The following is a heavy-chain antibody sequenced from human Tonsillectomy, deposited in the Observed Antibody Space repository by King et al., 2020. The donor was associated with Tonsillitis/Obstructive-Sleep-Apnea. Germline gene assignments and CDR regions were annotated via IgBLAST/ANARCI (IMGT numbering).Heavy chain of an antibody. CDR3: AREEGYCSGGSCYPDAFDI. V-gene: IGHV4-59*01. Sequence: VQLQESGPGLVKPSETLSLTCTVSGGSISGYYWSWIRQPPGKGLEWIGYIYYSGSTNYNPSLKSRVTIPVDTSKNQFSLKLRSVTAADTAVYYCAREEGYCSGGSCYPDAFDIWGQGTMVTVSS. CDR2: IYYSGST. CDR1: GGSISGYY. J-gene: IGHJ3*02. D-gene: IGHD2-15*01.